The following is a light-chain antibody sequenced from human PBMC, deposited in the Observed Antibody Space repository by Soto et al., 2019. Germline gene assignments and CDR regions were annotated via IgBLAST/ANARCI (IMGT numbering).Light chain of an antibody. J-gene: IGKJ1*01. CDR1: QSISSW. Sequence: DIEMTQSPCTLSASAGDRATIICRASQSISSWLAWYQKKPGKDPNILIYDASSLESGVPSRFSGSVSGTEFTLTISRLQPDDCATYDGQQSNSYSRTFGQGTPVEIK. V-gene: IGKV1-5*02. CDR2: DAS. CDR3: QQSNSYSRT.